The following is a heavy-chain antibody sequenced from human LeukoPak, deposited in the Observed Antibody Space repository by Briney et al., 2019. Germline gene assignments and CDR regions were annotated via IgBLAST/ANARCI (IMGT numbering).Heavy chain of an antibody. CDR1: GGSISSYY. V-gene: IGHV4-59*01. Sequence: SETLSLTCNVSGGSISSYYWNWIRQPPGKGLEWIGYIDYSGSTNYNPSLKSRVTISVDTSKNQFSLKLSSVTAADTAVYYCAREMGSGSEFDYWGQGTLVTVSS. CDR3: AREMGSGSEFDY. CDR2: IDYSGST. D-gene: IGHD6-19*01. J-gene: IGHJ4*02.